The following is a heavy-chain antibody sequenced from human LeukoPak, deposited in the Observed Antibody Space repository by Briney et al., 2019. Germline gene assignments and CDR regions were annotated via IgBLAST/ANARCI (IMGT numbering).Heavy chain of an antibody. CDR3: AGGGALWFGGHDAFDI. V-gene: IGHV4-30-4*01. J-gene: IGHJ3*02. CDR1: GGSISSGDYY. D-gene: IGHD3-10*01. Sequence: SQTLSLTCTVSGGSISSGDYYWSWIRQPPGKGLEWIGYIYYSGSTYYNPSLKSRVTISVDTSKNQFSLKLSSVTAADTAVYYCAGGGALWFGGHDAFDIWGQGTMVTVSS. CDR2: IYYSGST.